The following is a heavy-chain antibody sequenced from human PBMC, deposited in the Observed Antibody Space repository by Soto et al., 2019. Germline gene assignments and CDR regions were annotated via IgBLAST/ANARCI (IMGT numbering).Heavy chain of an antibody. V-gene: IGHV1-69*13. CDR2: IIPIFGTA. Sequence: ASVKVSCKASGGTFSSYAISWVRQAPGQGLEWMGGIIPIFGTANYAQKFQGRVTITADESTSTAYMELSSLRSEDTAVYYCATPYCISTSCYGYYFDYWGQGTLVTVSS. CDR1: GGTFSSYA. J-gene: IGHJ4*02. CDR3: ATPYCISTSCYGYYFDY. D-gene: IGHD2-2*01.